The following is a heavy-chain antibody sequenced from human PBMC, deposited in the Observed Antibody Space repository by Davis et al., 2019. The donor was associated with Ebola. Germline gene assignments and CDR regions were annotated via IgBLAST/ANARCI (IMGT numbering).Heavy chain of an antibody. Sequence: AASVKVSCKASGGTFSSYAISWVRQAPGQGLEWMGGIIPIFGTANYAQKFQGRVTITADKSTSTAYMELSSLRSEDTAVYYCARARADVLLWFRGALDVWGQGTTVTVSS. V-gene: IGHV1-69*06. J-gene: IGHJ6*02. D-gene: IGHD3-10*01. CDR3: ARARADVLLWFRGALDV. CDR1: GGTFSSYA. CDR2: IIPIFGTA.